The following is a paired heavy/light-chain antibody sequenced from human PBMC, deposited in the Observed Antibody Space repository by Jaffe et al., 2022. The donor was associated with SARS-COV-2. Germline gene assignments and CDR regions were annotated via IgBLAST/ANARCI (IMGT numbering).Heavy chain of an antibody. CDR3: ARDYLAVAGNYYYYGMDV. Sequence: QVQLVESGGGVVQPGRSLRLSCAASGFTFSSYAMHWVRQAPGKGLEWVAVISYDGSNKYYADSVKGRFTISRDNSKNTLYLQMNSLRAEDTAVYYCARDYLAVAGNYYYYGMDVWGQGTTVTVSS. J-gene: IGHJ6*02. CDR1: GFTFSSYA. CDR2: ISYDGSNK. V-gene: IGHV3-30-3*01. D-gene: IGHD6-19*01.
Light chain of an antibody. CDR1: SSDVGGYNY. CDR2: EVS. Sequence: QSALTQPASVSGSPGQSITISCTGTSSDVGGYNYVSWYQQHPGKAPKLMIYEVSNRPSGVSNRFSGSKSGNTASLTISGLQAEDEADYYCSSYTSSSTPFVFGTGTKVTVL. J-gene: IGLJ1*01. V-gene: IGLV2-14*01. CDR3: SSYTSSSTPFV.